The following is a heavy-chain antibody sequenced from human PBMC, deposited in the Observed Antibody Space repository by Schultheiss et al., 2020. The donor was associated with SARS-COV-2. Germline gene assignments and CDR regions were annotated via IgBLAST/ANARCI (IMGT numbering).Heavy chain of an antibody. CDR3: ARDFNRYCTSTSCDKGYFYSYRDV. CDR2: IYYSGST. D-gene: IGHD2-2*01. V-gene: IGHV4-59*01. J-gene: IGHJ6*03. CDR1: GGSISSYY. Sequence: SETLSLTCTVSGGSISSYYWSWIRQPPGKGLEWIGYIYYSGSTKYNPSLKSRVTISIDTSKNQFSLKLSSVTAADTAVYFCARDFNRYCTSTSCDKGYFYSYRDVWGKGTTVTVSS.